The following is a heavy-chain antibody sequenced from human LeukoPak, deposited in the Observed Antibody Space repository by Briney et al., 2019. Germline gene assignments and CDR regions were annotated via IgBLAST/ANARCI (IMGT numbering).Heavy chain of an antibody. D-gene: IGHD3-22*01. CDR1: GFSLTTSGVG. J-gene: IGHJ5*02. Sequence: ESGPTLVKPTQTLTLTCTFSGFSLTTSGVGVGWIHQPPGKALEWLALINWDDQKVYSPSLQSRLSITKDTSKNQVVLTMTNVDPVDTATYYCAHRRDSSGYQYRYWFAPWGQGTLVTVSS. CDR3: AHRRDSSGYQYRYWFAP. V-gene: IGHV2-5*02. CDR2: INWDDQK.